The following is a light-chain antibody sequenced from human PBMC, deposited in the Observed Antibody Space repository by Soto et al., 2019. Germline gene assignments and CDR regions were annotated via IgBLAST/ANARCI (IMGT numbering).Light chain of an antibody. J-gene: IGLJ1*01. V-gene: IGLV2-14*01. CDR2: EVS. Sequence: QSALTKPASVSGSPGQSITISCTGTSSDIGGYNYVSWYQQHPGQAPKLMLYEVSNRPSGVSNRLSGSKSGNTASLPITGLQAEDEADNYCNSYTSSSTLYVFGTGTKVTVL. CDR3: NSYTSSSTLYV. CDR1: SSDIGGYNY.